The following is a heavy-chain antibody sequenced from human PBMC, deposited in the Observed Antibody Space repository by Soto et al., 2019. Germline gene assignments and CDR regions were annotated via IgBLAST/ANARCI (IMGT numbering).Heavy chain of an antibody. CDR3: ARGGGIAVAGHAFDI. CDR1: GGSFSGYY. CDR2: INHSGST. J-gene: IGHJ3*02. D-gene: IGHD6-19*01. V-gene: IGHV4-34*01. Sequence: SETLSLTCAVYGGSFSGYYWSWIRQPPGKGLEWIGEINHSGSTNYNPSLKSRVTISVDTSKNQFSLKLSSVTAADTAVYYCARGGGIAVAGHAFDIWGQGTMVTVSS.